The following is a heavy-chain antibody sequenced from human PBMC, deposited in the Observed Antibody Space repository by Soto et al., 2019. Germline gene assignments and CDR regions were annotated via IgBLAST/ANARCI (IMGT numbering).Heavy chain of an antibody. J-gene: IGHJ4*02. CDR1: GNTFTYRY. D-gene: IGHD1-26*01. Sequence: QMQLVQSGAEVKRTGSTVTVSCKALGNTFTYRYLHWVRQAPGQALEWMGWITPFSGDVHYAQKFQGRVTITRDRSINTAYIRMSSLRSDDTAMYYCASGGAGSGPFTWELPDHWGQGTLVTVSS. CDR2: ITPFSGDV. V-gene: IGHV1-45*02. CDR3: ASGGAGSGPFTWELPDH.